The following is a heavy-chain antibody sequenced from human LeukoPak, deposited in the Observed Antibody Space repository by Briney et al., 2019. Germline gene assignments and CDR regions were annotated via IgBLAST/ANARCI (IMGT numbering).Heavy chain of an antibody. Sequence: ASVKVSCKASGYTFTSYYMHWVRQAPAQGLEWMGIINPSGGSTSYAQKFQGRATITSDTSTSTVYMELSSLRSEDTAVYYCARDPVSPTGWFDPWGKGTLVTVS. CDR3: ARDPVSPTGWFDP. V-gene: IGHV1-46*01. CDR2: INPSGGST. J-gene: IGHJ5*02. D-gene: IGHD2/OR15-2a*01. CDR1: GYTFTSYY.